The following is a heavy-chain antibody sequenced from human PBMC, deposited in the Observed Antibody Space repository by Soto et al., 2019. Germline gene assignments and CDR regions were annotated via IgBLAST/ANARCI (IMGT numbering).Heavy chain of an antibody. V-gene: IGHV4-4*02. D-gene: IGHD3-16*02. Sequence: QVQLQESGPGLVKPSGTLSLTCAVSGGSISSSNWWSWVRQPPGKGLEWIGEIYHSGSTNYNPSLQRRATMSVDKSKNQFSLKLSSVPAADTAVYYCARGLSTLSPLADWGQGTLVTVSS. J-gene: IGHJ4*02. CDR1: GGSISSSNW. CDR2: IYHSGST. CDR3: ARGLSTLSPLAD.